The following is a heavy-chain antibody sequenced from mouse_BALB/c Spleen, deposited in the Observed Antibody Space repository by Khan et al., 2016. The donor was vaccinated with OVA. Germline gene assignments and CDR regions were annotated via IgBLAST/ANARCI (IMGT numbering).Heavy chain of an antibody. Sequence: MQLEESGPELMKPGASVNISCKASGYSFTSYYIHWVKQSHGKSLEWIGYIDPFNGGTDYNQKFKGKATLTVDKSSNTAYMHLSSLTSEDSAVYFWARGTFDYWGQGTLVTVSA. CDR2: IDPFNGGT. V-gene: IGHV1S135*01. CDR1: GYSFTSYY. D-gene: IGHD3-3*01. CDR3: ARGTFDY. J-gene: IGHJ3*01.